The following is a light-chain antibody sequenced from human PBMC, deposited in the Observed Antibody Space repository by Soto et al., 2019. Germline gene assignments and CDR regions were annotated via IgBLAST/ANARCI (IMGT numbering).Light chain of an antibody. V-gene: IGKV1-27*01. CDR3: QKYSSVPV. CDR2: AAS. J-gene: IGKJ3*01. CDR1: QGINNY. Sequence: DIPMTQSPSSLSASVGDRVTITCRASQGINNYVTWYQQKPGKPPKLLIYAASTLQSGVPSRFSGSGSGTDFTLTINSLQPEDVATYSCQKYSSVPVFGPGTKVDIK.